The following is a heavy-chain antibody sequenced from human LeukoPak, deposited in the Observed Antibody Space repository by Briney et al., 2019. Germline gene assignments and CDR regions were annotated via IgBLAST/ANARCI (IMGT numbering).Heavy chain of an antibody. CDR2: ISYDGSNK. J-gene: IGHJ6*02. CDR1: GFTFSSYG. CDR3: ARDLRPLWFGEEGGMDV. V-gene: IGHV3-30*03. Sequence: GGSLRLSCAASGFTFSSYGMHWVRQAPGKGLEWVAVISYDGSNKYYADSVKGRFTISRDNSKNTLYLQMNSLRAEDTAVYYCARDLRPLWFGEEGGMDVWGQGTTVTVSS. D-gene: IGHD3-10*01.